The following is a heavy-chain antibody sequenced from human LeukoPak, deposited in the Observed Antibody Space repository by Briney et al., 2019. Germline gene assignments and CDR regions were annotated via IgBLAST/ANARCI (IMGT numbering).Heavy chain of an antibody. V-gene: IGHV1-2*02. CDR2: INPNSGGT. CDR3: ARVRGYDSSGYYGYP. D-gene: IGHD3-22*01. J-gene: IGHJ5*02. CDR1: GYTFTGYY. Sequence: ASVKVSCKASGYTFTGYYMHWVRQAPGQGLEWMGWINPNSGGTNYAQKFQGRVTVTRDTSISTAYMELSRLRSDDTAVYYCARVRGYDSSGYYGYPWGPGTLVTVSS.